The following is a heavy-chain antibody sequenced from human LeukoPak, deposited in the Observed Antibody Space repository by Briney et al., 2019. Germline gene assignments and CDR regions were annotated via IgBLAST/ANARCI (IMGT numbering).Heavy chain of an antibody. Sequence: ASVKVSCKTYGYTFTSHGISWVRQAPGQGLEWMGWISAFNGETHYAQNLQGRVTMTTDTSTSTAYMELRSLRSDDTAVYYCARDLGYCSSTSCYSYYYYGMDVWGQGTTVTVSS. D-gene: IGHD2-2*01. CDR3: ARDLGYCSSTSCYSYYYYGMDV. CDR1: GYTFTSHG. V-gene: IGHV1-18*01. CDR2: ISAFNGET. J-gene: IGHJ6*02.